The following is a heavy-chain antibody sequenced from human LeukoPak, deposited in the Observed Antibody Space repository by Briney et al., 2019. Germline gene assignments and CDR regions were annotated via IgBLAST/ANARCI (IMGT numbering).Heavy chain of an antibody. V-gene: IGHV4-34*01. D-gene: IGHD2-21*01. CDR3: ARDYGGGYYYYGMDV. J-gene: IGHJ6*02. CDR1: GGSFSGYY. Sequence: SETLSLTCVVYGGSFSGYYWSWIRQPPGKGLEWIGEINHSGSTNYNPSLRRRVSLSVDTSNNQFSLNLSSVTAADTAVYYCARDYGGGYYYYGMDVWGQGTTVTVSS. CDR2: INHSGST.